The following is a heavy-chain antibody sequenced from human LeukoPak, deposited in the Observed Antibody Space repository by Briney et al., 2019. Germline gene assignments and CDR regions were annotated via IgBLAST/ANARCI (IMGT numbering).Heavy chain of an antibody. CDR2: IFYNWST. CDR3: GRQPSGYYEKGGYYPYYFDY. V-gene: IGHV4-59*08. J-gene: IGHJ4*02. D-gene: IGHD3-22*01. Sequence: SETLSLTCTVSGGSFNNYYWSWVRQPPGKGLEWVGCIFYNWSTKYDPSLKRRVPISLHTSQSQVPLVLGSVHAANPAVCFCGRQPSGYYEKGGYYPYYFDYWGQGTLVTVSS. CDR1: GGSFNNYY.